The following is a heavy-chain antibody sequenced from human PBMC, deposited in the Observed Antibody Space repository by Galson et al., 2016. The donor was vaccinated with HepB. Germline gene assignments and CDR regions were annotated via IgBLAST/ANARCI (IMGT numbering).Heavy chain of an antibody. Sequence: PALVKPTQTLTLTCACSEFSLRSSGVGVGWIRQPPGKALEWLALIFWDDDKRYSPSLKSRLTITMDTFNNQVVLTLTNVDPVDTATYFCAHMGSSSSWHSDYWGQGALVTVSS. CDR3: AHMGSSSSWHSDY. CDR2: IFWDDDK. J-gene: IGHJ4*02. V-gene: IGHV2-5*02. CDR1: EFSLRSSGVG. D-gene: IGHD6-13*01.